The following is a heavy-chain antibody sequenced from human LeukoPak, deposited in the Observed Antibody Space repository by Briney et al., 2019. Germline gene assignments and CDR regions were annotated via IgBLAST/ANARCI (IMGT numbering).Heavy chain of an antibody. J-gene: IGHJ3*02. D-gene: IGHD1-26*01. CDR1: GFTFSCYG. Sequence: PGGSLRLSCAASGFTFSCYGMHWVRQAPGKGLEWVAVIWYDGSNKYYADSAKGRFTISRDNSKNTLYLQMNSLRAEDTAVYYCARDGLVGVTPYDAFDIWGQGTMVTVSS. V-gene: IGHV3-33*01. CDR2: IWYDGSNK. CDR3: ARDGLVGVTPYDAFDI.